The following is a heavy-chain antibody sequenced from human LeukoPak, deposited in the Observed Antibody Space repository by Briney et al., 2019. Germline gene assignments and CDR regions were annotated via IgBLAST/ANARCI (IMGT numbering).Heavy chain of an antibody. V-gene: IGHV1-69*13. D-gene: IGHD2-2*01. CDR1: GGTFSSYA. J-gene: IGHJ6*02. CDR3: ARGGIVVVPAAQNSRPYYCYYGMDV. CDR2: IIPIFGTA. Sequence: SVKVSCKASGGTFSSYAISWVRQAPGQGLEWMGGIIPIFGTANYAQKFQGRVTITADESTSTAYMELSSLRSEDTAVYYCARGGIVVVPAAQNSRPYYCYYGMDVWGQGTTVTVSS.